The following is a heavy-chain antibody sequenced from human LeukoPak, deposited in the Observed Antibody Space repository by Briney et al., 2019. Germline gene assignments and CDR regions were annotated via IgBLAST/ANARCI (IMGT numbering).Heavy chain of an antibody. D-gene: IGHD6-13*01. Sequence: SETLSLTCTVSGGSITSYYRSWIRQPPGKGLEWIGYIYYSGSTKYNPSLKSRVTISVDTSKNQFSLKLSSVTAADTAVYYCAREVSSSSTCIDYWGQGTLVTVSS. J-gene: IGHJ4*02. CDR2: IYYSGST. CDR1: GGSITSYY. CDR3: AREVSSSSTCIDY. V-gene: IGHV4-59*01.